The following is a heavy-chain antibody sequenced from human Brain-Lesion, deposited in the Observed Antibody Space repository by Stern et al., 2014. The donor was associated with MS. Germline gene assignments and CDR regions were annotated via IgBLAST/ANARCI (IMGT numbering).Heavy chain of an antibody. D-gene: IGHD3-3*01. Sequence: EVQLLESGGGLVQPGGSLTISCTAAGFTFGNYWMTWVRQAPGKGLEWVANIKEDGTEKNYVDSVKGRFTISRDNARNSLYLQMNSLRVEDTAIYYCARVYNTIYGIVTQRGSGMDVWGQGTTVIVSS. J-gene: IGHJ6*02. CDR1: GFTFGNYW. V-gene: IGHV3-7*01. CDR3: ARVYNTIYGIVTQRGSGMDV. CDR2: IKEDGTEK.